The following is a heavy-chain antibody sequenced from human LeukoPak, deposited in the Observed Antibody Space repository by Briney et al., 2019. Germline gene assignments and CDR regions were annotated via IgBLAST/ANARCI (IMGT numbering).Heavy chain of an antibody. CDR1: GGSISSGGYY. Sequence: SETLSLTCTVSGGSISSGGYYWSWIRQPPGKGLEWIGYIYHSGSTYYNPSLKSRVTISVDRSKNQFSLKLSSVTAADTAVYYCARDRRGGYDPFDYWGQGTLVTVSS. J-gene: IGHJ4*02. CDR2: IYHSGST. V-gene: IGHV4-30-2*01. D-gene: IGHD5-12*01. CDR3: ARDRRGGYDPFDY.